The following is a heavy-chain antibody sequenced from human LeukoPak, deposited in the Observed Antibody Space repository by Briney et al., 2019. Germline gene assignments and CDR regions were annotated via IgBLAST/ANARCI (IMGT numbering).Heavy chain of an antibody. J-gene: IGHJ4*02. V-gene: IGHV3-7*01. CDR1: GFTFSTYW. CDR2: MRRDGNEI. Sequence: GGSLRLSCSASGFTFSTYWMSWVRQAPGKGLEWVANMRRDGNEIYYLDSVRGRFTISRDNSKNTLYLQMNSLRGEDTAVYYCARGGGPPTTYFDYWGQGTLVTVSS. D-gene: IGHD4-17*01. CDR3: ARGGGPPTTYFDY.